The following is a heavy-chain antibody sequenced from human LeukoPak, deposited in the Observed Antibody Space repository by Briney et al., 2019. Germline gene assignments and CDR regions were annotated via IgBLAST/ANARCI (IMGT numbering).Heavy chain of an antibody. CDR1: GGSFSSYY. D-gene: IGHD3-16*02. CDR3: ARSPYDYVWGSYRHDFDY. J-gene: IGHJ4*02. V-gene: IGHV4-59*01. Sequence: PSETLSLTCAVYGGSFSSYYWSWIRQPPGKGLEWIGYIYYSGSTNYNPSLKSRVTISVDTSKNQFSLKLSSVTAADTAVYYCARSPYDYVWGSYRHDFDYRGQGTLVTVSS. CDR2: IYYSGST.